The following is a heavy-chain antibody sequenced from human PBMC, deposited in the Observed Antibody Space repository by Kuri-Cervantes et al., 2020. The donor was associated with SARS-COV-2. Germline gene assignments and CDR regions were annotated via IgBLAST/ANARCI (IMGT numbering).Heavy chain of an antibody. Sequence: ETLSLTCAASGFTFSGDWIHWVRQAPGKGLVWVSRINPDGSYTNNADSVKGRFTLSRDNAKNMLFLQMNSLRAEDTAVYYCVRDGDHWNFDYWGQGTLVTVSS. J-gene: IGHJ4*02. CDR1: GFTFSGDW. CDR3: VRDGDHWNFDY. D-gene: IGHD1-1*01. V-gene: IGHV3-74*01. CDR2: INPDGSYT.